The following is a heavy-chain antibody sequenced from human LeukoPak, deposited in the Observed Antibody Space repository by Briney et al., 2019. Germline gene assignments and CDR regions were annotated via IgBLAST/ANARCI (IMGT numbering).Heavy chain of an antibody. CDR2: IKQDGSEK. V-gene: IGHV3-7*03. Sequence: GGSLRLSCAASGFTFSSYWMSWVRQAPGKGLEWVANIKQDGSEKYYVDSVKGRFTISRGNAKNSLYLQMNSPRAEDTAVYYCARDAYRGYYFDYWGQGTLVTVSS. CDR1: GFTFSSYW. CDR3: ARDAYRGYYFDY. D-gene: IGHD4-11*01. J-gene: IGHJ4*02.